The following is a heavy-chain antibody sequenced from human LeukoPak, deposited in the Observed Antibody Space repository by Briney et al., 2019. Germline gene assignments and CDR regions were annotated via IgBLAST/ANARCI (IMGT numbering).Heavy chain of an antibody. J-gene: IGHJ4*02. CDR3: ARKDPGYSGYSDFDY. CDR1: GYSISSGYY. D-gene: IGHD5-12*01. CDR2: IYHSGST. V-gene: IGHV4-38-2*02. Sequence: SETLSLTCTVSGYSISSGYYWGWIRQPPGKGLEWIGSIYHSGSTYYNPSLKSRVTISLDTSKNQFSLKLSSVTAADTAVYYCARKDPGYSGYSDFDYWGQGTLVTVSS.